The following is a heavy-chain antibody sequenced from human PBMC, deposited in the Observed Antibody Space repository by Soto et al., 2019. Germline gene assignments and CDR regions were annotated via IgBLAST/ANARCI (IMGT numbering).Heavy chain of an antibody. J-gene: IGHJ4*02. V-gene: IGHV1-18*01. CDR3: ARDRLVLRGYSYGLGY. CDR1: GYTFTSYG. CDR2: ISAYNGNT. D-gene: IGHD5-18*01. Sequence: ASVKVSCKASGYTFTSYGISWVRQAPGQGLEWMGWISAYNGNTNYAQKLQGRVTMTTDTSTSTAYMELRSLRSDDTAVYYCARDRLVLRGYSYGLGYWGQGILVTVSS.